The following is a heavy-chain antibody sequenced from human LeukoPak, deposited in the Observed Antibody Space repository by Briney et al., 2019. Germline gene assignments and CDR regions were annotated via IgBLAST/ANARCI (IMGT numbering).Heavy chain of an antibody. CDR3: ARGHYDFWSGYYSPGDAFDI. CDR2: ISYDGSNK. D-gene: IGHD3-3*01. Sequence: GRSLRLSCAASGFTFSSYAMHWVRQAPGKGLEWVAVISYDGSNKYYADSVKGRFTISRDNSKNTLYLQMNSLRAKDTAVYYCARGHYDFWSGYYSPGDAFDIWGQGTMVTVSS. CDR1: GFTFSSYA. V-gene: IGHV3-30*04. J-gene: IGHJ3*02.